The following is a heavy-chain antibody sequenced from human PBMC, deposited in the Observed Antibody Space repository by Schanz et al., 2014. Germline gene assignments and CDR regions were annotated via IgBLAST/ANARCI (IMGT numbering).Heavy chain of an antibody. Sequence: QLQMQESGPGLVKPSETLSLTCSVSGDSISSTSYYWGWIRQPPGKGLEWIGSIYYSGSTYYNASLKRRVTIPEDTSKTQSPLKLNSVTAADSAVYYCARLWGGWRIPDYWGQGTLVTVSS. D-gene: IGHD6-19*01. J-gene: IGHJ4*02. CDR2: IYYSGST. V-gene: IGHV4-39*01. CDR3: ARLWGGWRIPDY. CDR1: GDSISSTSYY.